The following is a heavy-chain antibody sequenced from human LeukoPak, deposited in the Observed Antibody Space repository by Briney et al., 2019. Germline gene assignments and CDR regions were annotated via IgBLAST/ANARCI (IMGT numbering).Heavy chain of an antibody. J-gene: IGHJ6*03. CDR1: GYSISSGYY. CDR3: ARTLRGYSSSWYGYYMDV. CDR2: IYHSGST. V-gene: IGHV4-38-2*01. Sequence: PSETLSLTCAVSGYSISSGYYWGWIRQPPGKGLEWIGSIYHSGSTYYNPSLKSRVTISVDTSKNQFSLKLSSVTAADTAVYYCARTLRGYSSSWYGYYMDVWGKGTTVTVSS. D-gene: IGHD6-13*01.